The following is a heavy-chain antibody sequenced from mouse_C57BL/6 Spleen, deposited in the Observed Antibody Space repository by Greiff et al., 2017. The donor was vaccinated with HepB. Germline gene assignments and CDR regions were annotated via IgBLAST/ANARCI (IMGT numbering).Heavy chain of an antibody. D-gene: IGHD2-1*01. CDR2: INPGSGGT. V-gene: IGHV1-54*01. Sequence: QVQLQQSGAELVRPGTSVKVSCKASGYAFTNYLIEWVKQRPGQGLEWIGVINPGSGGTNYNEKFKGKATLTADKSSSTAYMQLSSLTSEDSAVYFCAREGIYYGSGGNAMDYWGQGTSVTVSS. CDR3: AREGIYYGSGGNAMDY. J-gene: IGHJ4*01. CDR1: GYAFTNYL.